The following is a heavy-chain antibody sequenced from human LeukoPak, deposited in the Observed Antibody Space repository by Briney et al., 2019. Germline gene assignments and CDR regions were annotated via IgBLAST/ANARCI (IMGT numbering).Heavy chain of an antibody. CDR3: ARHYLGGNYPDCFNH. J-gene: IGHJ4*02. V-gene: IGHV4-39*01. CDR2: IYYSGNT. D-gene: IGHD1-26*01. CDR1: GGSISSTTYY. Sequence: PSETLSLTCIVSGGSISSTTYYWGWICQPPGKRLEWIGSIYYSGNTYYNPSLKSRVTISIDTSKNQFSLNLNSVTAADTALYSCARHYLGGNYPDCFNHWGQGTLVTVSS.